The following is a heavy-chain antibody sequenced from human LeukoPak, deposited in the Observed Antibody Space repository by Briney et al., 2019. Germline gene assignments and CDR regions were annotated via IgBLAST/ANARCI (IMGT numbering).Heavy chain of an antibody. CDR1: GFTFSPYW. D-gene: IGHD5-12*01. CDR2: INADGSST. J-gene: IGHJ5*02. Sequence: PGGSLRLSCAASGFTFSPYWMHWVRQAPGKGLVWVSRINADGSSTDYADSVKGRFTISRDNAKNTLYLQMNSLTAEDTAVYYCARDRGYQMVDPWGQGTLVTVSS. CDR3: ARDRGYQMVDP. V-gene: IGHV3-74*01.